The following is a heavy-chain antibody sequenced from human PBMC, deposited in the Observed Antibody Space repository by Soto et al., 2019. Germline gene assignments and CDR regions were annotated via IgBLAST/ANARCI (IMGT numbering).Heavy chain of an antibody. CDR3: AREVVVAATRVDWYFDL. CDR2: INHSGST. CDR1: GGSFSGYF. Sequence: QVQLQQWGAGLLKPSETLSLTCAVYGGSFSGYFWSWIRQPPGKGLEWIGEINHSGSTNYNPSLKSRVTISVDPSKDHFSLKLSSVTAADTAVYYCAREVVVAATRVDWYFDLWGRGTLVTVSS. D-gene: IGHD2-15*01. V-gene: IGHV4-34*02. J-gene: IGHJ2*01.